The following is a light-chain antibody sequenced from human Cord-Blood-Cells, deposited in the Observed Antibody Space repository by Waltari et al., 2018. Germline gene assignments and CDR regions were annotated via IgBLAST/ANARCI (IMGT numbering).Light chain of an antibody. V-gene: IGLV1-40*01. Sequence: SVMTPPPPLSRAPARRVHIPFTRTSTNSGAGFDVHCSQQLHVTAPKLLIYGNSNRPSGVPARFSGSKSGTSASLAITGLQAEDEADYYCQSYDSSLSGLYVFGTGTKVTVL. CDR1: STNSGAGFD. J-gene: IGLJ1*01. CDR2: GNS. CDR3: QSYDSSLSGLYV.